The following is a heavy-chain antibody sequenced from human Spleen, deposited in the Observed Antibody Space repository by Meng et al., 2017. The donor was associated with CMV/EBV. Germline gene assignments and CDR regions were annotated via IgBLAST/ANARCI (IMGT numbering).Heavy chain of an antibody. CDR2: IRYDGSNK. D-gene: IGHD3-22*01. Sequence: GESLKISCAASGFTFSSYGVHWVRQAPGKGLEWVAFIRYDGSNKYYADSVKGRFTISRDNSKNTLYLQMNSLRAEDTAVYYCASLVVITTGGAFDIWGQGIMVTVSS. CDR3: ASLVVITTGGAFDI. J-gene: IGHJ3*02. CDR1: GFTFSSYG. V-gene: IGHV3-30*02.